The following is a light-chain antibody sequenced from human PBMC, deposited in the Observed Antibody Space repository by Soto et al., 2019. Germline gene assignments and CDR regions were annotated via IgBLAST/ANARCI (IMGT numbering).Light chain of an antibody. CDR2: AAS. CDR3: QQTNSFPRT. V-gene: IGKV1-12*01. J-gene: IGKJ1*01. CDR1: QDIGTW. Sequence: DIQMTQSPSSESASVGDSVTITCRASQDIGTWLAWYQQKPGKAPSLLIYAASSLQSGVPSRFSGSGSGTDFTLTINSLQPEDIATYYCQQTNSFPRTFGQGTKAEVK.